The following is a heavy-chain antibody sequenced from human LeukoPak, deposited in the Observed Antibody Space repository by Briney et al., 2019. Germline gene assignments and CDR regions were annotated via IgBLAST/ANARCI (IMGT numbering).Heavy chain of an antibody. CDR1: GYSFTSYW. Sequence: GESLKISCQGSGYSFTSYWIGWVRQMPGKGLEWMGIIYPGDSDTRYSPSFQGQVTISADKSISTAYLQWSSLKASDTAMYYCAKIEATILSRHYYYYGMDVWGQGTTVTVSS. CDR3: AKIEATILSRHYYYYGMDV. D-gene: IGHD5-12*01. V-gene: IGHV5-51*01. J-gene: IGHJ6*02. CDR2: IYPGDSDT.